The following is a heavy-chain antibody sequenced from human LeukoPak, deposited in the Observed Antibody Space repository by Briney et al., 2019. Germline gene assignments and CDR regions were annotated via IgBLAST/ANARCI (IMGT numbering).Heavy chain of an antibody. Sequence: PGGSLRLSCAASGFTFNNYPMTWVRQPPGKGLEWVSGISDSGGVTYYADSVKGRFAVSRDNSKNTLYLQMNSLRAEDTAVYYCAKGHYGSGSYYYIDYWGQGTLVTVSS. J-gene: IGHJ4*02. CDR3: AKGHYGSGSYYYIDY. D-gene: IGHD3-10*01. CDR1: GFTFNNYP. CDR2: ISDSGGVT. V-gene: IGHV3-23*01.